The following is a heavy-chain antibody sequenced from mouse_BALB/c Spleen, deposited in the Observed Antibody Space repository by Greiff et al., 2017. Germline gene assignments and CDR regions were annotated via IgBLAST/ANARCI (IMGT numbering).Heavy chain of an antibody. J-gene: IGHJ4*01. CDR1: GYSITSDYA. CDR3: ASQGYYGNYEDAMDY. CDR2: ISYSGST. V-gene: IGHV3-2*02. Sequence: EVKLQQSGPGLVKPSQSLSLTCTVTGYSITSDYAWNWIRQFPGNKLEWMGYISYSGSTSYNPSLKSRISITRDTSKNQFFLQLNSVTTEDTATYYCASQGYYGNYEDAMDYWGQGTSVTVSS. D-gene: IGHD2-1*01.